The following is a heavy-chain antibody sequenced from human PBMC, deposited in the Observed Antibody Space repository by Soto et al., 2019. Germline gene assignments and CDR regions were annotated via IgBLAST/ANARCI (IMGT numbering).Heavy chain of an antibody. V-gene: IGHV4-34*01. J-gene: IGHJ4*02. D-gene: IGHD4-17*01. Sequence: QVQLQQWGAGLLKPSETLSLTCAVYGGSFSGYYWSWIRQPPGKGLEWIGEINHSGSTNYNPSLKSRVTISVDTYKNQFSLKLSSVTAADTAVYYCARVRLRWSLDYWGQGTLVTVSS. CDR2: INHSGST. CDR3: ARVRLRWSLDY. CDR1: GGSFSGYY.